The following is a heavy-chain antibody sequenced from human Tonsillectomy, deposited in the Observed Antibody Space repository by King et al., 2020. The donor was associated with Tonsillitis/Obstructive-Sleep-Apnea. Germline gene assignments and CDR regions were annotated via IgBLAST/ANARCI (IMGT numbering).Heavy chain of an antibody. CDR1: GYRFTSYG. D-gene: IGHD3-3*01. J-gene: IGHJ3*02. Sequence: LVQSGAEVKKPGASVKVSCKASGYRFTSYGINWVRQAPGQGLEWMGWISTNHGNTNYAQKIQGRVTMTTDTSTSTAYLELRSLRSDDTAVYYCARDHYDFWSGYPYDAFDIWGQGTMVTVSS. CDR2: ISTNHGNT. CDR3: ARDHYDFWSGYPYDAFDI. V-gene: IGHV1-18*01.